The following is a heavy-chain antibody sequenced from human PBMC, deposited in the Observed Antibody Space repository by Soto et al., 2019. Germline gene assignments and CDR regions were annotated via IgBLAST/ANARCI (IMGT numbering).Heavy chain of an antibody. V-gene: IGHV4-59*08. J-gene: IGHJ4*02. D-gene: IGHD4-17*01. Sequence: SETLSLTCTVSGGSISSYYWSWIRQPPGKGLEWIGYIYYSGSTNYNPSLKSRVTISVDTSKNQFSLKLSSVTAADTAVYYCARHEYYGDYEGFGGWKTAFDYWGQGTLVTVSS. CDR3: ARHEYYGDYEGFGGWKTAFDY. CDR1: GGSISSYY. CDR2: IYYSGST.